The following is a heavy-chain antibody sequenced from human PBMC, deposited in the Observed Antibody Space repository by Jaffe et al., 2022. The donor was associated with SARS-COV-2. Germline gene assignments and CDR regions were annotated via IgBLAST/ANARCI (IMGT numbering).Heavy chain of an antibody. J-gene: IGHJ4*02. CDR2: IYSGGST. D-gene: IGHD4-17*01. Sequence: EVQLVESGGGLIQPGGSLRLSCAASGFTVSSNYMSWVRQAPGKGLEWVSVIYSGGSTYYADSVKGRFTISRDNSKNTLYLQMNSLRAEDTAVYYCARALGDYHLSLYYFDYWGQGTLVTVSS. CDR3: ARALGDYHLSLYYFDY. V-gene: IGHV3-53*01. CDR1: GFTVSSNY.